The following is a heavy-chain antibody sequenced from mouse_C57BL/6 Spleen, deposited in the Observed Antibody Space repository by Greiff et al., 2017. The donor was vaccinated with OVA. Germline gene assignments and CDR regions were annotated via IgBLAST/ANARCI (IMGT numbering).Heavy chain of an antibody. CDR1: GFNIENTY. CDR2: IDPANGNT. CDR3: ASLYYYGSTPDY. V-gene: IGHV14-3*01. J-gene: IGHJ2*01. Sequence: VQLKQSVAELVRPGASVKLSCTASGFNIENTYMHWVKQRPEQGLEWIGRIDPANGNTKYAPKFQGKATITADTSSNTAYLQLSSLTSEDTAIYYCASLYYYGSTPDYWGQGTTLTVSS. D-gene: IGHD1-1*01.